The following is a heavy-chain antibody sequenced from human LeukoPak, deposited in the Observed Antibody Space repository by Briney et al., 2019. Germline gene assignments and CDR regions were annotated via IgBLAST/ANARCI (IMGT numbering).Heavy chain of an antibody. D-gene: IGHD3-9*01. J-gene: IGHJ4*02. CDR2: IKQDGREK. CDR1: GFTFSSYW. V-gene: IGHV3-7*01. Sequence: QSGGSLRLSCAASGFTFSSYWMSWVRQAPGKGLEWVANIKQDGREKYYVDSVKGRFTISRDNAKNSLYLQMNSLRAEDTAVYYCARARLYYDILTGYYSYYFDYWGQGTLVTVSS. CDR3: ARARLYYDILTGYYSYYFDY.